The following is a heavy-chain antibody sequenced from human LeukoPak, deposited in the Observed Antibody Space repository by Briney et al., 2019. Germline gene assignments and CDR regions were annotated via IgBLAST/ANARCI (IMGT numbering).Heavy chain of an antibody. CDR3: ARHDIIAVAFSY. D-gene: IGHD6-19*01. V-gene: IGHV4-39*01. CDR2: ISYSGST. J-gene: IGHJ4*02. CDR1: GGSISSSSYY. Sequence: SETLSLTCTASGGSISSSSYYWGWIRQPPGKGLEWIGSISYSGSTYYNPSLKSRVTISVDTSKNQFSLNLSSVTAADTAVYYCARHDIIAVAFSYWGQGTLVTVSS.